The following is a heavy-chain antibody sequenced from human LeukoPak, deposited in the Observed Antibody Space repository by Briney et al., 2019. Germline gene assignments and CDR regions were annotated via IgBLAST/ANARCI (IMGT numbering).Heavy chain of an antibody. CDR3: ASRGDSSGWYLQH. CDR1: GFTFSDYY. V-gene: IGHV3-11*04. D-gene: IGHD6-19*01. CDR2: ISGSSSTI. Sequence: GGSLRLSCAASGFTFSDYYMTWIRQAPGKGLEWVSYISGSSSTIYYADSVKGRFTISRDNAKNSLYLQMNSLRVEDTAVYYCASRGDSSGWYLQHWGQGTLVIVSS. J-gene: IGHJ1*01.